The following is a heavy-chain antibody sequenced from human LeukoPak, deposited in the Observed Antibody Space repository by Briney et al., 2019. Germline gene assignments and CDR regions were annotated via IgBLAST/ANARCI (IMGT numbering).Heavy chain of an antibody. Sequence: GGSLRLSRAPSGVEVRNFGMHWVRQAPGGGLEWVAVIQKDGDIKFYSDSVKGRFAVSRDNSGTALSLEMRSLRPGDTALCFCARDGIRHRSRQPRPWAWGIAGLPDEKESFYMSVWGKGTTVIVSS. CDR2: IQKDGDIK. J-gene: IGHJ6*03. CDR3: ARDGIRHRSRQPRPWAWGIAGLPDEKESFYMSV. V-gene: IGHV3-30*02. CDR1: GVEVRNFG. D-gene: IGHD7-27*01.